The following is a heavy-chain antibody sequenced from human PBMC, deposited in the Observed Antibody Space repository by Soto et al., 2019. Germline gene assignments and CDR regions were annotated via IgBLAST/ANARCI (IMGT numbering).Heavy chain of an antibody. D-gene: IGHD3-22*01. CDR3: ARVFSYSSGYSGLDY. CDR1: GGSISNYY. V-gene: IGHV4-59*12. J-gene: IGHJ4*02. Sequence: PSETLSLTCTVSGGSISNYYWSWIRQPPGKGLECIGYIYYSGITNYNPSLKSRVTISVDTSKNQFSLKLSSVTAADTAVYYCARVFSYSSGYSGLDYWGQGTLVTVSS. CDR2: IYYSGIT.